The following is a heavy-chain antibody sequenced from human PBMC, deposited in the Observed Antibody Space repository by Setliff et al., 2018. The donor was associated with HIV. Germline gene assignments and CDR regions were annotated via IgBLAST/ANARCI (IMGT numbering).Heavy chain of an antibody. CDR1: GGSISSYH. J-gene: IGHJ4*02. D-gene: IGHD5-18*01. Sequence: SETMSLTCLVSGGSISSYHWSWIRQPPGKGLEWIGHIYKSGSANYSPSLKGLVTISADTSSNQFSLKLTSVTAADTAIYYCGRLWDTAMASFDSWGQGTLVTVSS. CDR2: IYKSGSA. V-gene: IGHV4-4*08. CDR3: GRLWDTAMASFDS.